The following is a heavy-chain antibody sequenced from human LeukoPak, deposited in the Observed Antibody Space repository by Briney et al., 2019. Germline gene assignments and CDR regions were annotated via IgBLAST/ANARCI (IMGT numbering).Heavy chain of an antibody. CDR2: FHNSGTS. J-gene: IGHJ4*02. CDR3: TRGAGWLIDY. V-gene: IGHV4-59*01. CDR1: EDSISDYY. D-gene: IGHD3-16*01. Sequence: SENLSLTCTVSEDSISDYYRGWIRQPPGKGLEWIGYFHNSGTSTYNPSLKSRVTISADTSKNQFSLKLNSLTTADTAVYYCTRGAGWLIDYWGQGILVTVSS.